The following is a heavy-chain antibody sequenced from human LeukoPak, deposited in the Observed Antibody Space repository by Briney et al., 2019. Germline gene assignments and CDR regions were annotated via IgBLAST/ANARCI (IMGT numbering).Heavy chain of an antibody. CDR2: IKQDGSEK. D-gene: IGHD3-16*01. V-gene: IGHV3-7*01. CDR1: GFTFSSYW. J-gene: IGHJ4*02. Sequence: QSGGSLRLSCAASGFTFSSYWMTWVRQAPGKGLEWVANIKQDGSEKYYVDSVKGRFTISRDNAKNSVYLQVNSLRAEDTAVYYCASAYTYVRLGDHWGQGTLVTVSS. CDR3: ASAYTYVRLGDH.